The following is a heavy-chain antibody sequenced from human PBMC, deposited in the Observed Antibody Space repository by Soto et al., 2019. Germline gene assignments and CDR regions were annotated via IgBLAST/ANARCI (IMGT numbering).Heavy chain of an antibody. CDR3: IKASTVTGVGGYR. J-gene: IGHJ5*02. Sequence: EVQLVESGGGLVQPGGSLRRSCAASGFAFSSYWMQWVRQAPGKGPVWVSRISSDGRNTTYADFVKGRFTISRDNAENTLHLQMTSLTDADTAVYYCIKASTVTGVGGYRWGQGTLVTVSS. CDR2: ISSDGRNT. CDR1: GFAFSSYW. D-gene: IGHD6-19*01. V-gene: IGHV3-74*01.